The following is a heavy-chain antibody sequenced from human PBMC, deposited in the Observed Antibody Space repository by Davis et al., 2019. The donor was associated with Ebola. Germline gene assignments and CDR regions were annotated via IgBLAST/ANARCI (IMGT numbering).Heavy chain of an antibody. CDR3: ARNSDHYFYYMDV. Sequence: AASVKVSCKASGDTFSSFPISWVRRAPGQGLEWMGGIVPIFATTNYAQKFQDRVTITADESKSTAYMGMSGLRSEDTATYYCARNSDHYFYYMDVWGEGTTVTVSS. CDR1: GDTFSSFP. D-gene: IGHD1/OR15-1a*01. V-gene: IGHV1-69*13. CDR2: IVPIFATT. J-gene: IGHJ6*03.